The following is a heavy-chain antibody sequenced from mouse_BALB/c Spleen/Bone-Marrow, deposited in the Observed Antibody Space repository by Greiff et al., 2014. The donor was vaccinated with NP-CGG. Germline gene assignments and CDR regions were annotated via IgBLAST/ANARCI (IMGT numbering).Heavy chain of an antibody. CDR1: GYTFTDYN. J-gene: IGHJ4*01. CDR3: ARSKGGNYYAMDY. Sequence: EVQLQQSEPELVKPGASVKISCKASGYTFTDYNMHWVKQSHGKSLEWIGYIYPYNGGTGYNQKFKSKATLTVDNSSSTAYMELRSLTSEDSAVYYCARSKGGNYYAMDYWGQGTSVTVSS. V-gene: IGHV1S29*02. CDR2: IYPYNGGT. D-gene: IGHD1-1*02.